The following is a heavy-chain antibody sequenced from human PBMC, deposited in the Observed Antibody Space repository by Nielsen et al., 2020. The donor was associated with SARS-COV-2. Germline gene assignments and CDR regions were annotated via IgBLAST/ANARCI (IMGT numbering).Heavy chain of an antibody. CDR3: ARDAISAHYGMDV. V-gene: IGHV1-2*02. CDR2: INPNSGGT. CDR1: GYTFTGYY. J-gene: IGHJ6*02. D-gene: IGHD2-21*01. Sequence: ASVKVSCKASGYTFTGYYMHWVRQAPGQGLEWMGWINPNSGGTNYAQKFQGRVTMTRDTSISTACMELSRLRSDDTAVYYCARDAISAHYGMDVWGQGTTVTVSS.